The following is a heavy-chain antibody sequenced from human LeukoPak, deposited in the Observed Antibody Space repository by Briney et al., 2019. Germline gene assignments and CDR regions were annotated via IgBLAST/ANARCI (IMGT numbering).Heavy chain of an antibody. CDR2: INPNSGGT. Sequence: ASVKVSCQASGYTFTGYYMHWVRQAPGQGLEWMGWINPNSGGTNYAQKFQGRVTMTRDTSISTAYMELSRLRSDDTAVYYCARSSGDYDFAFDIWGQGTMVTVSS. D-gene: IGHD4-17*01. V-gene: IGHV1-2*02. CDR1: GYTFTGYY. J-gene: IGHJ3*02. CDR3: ARSSGDYDFAFDI.